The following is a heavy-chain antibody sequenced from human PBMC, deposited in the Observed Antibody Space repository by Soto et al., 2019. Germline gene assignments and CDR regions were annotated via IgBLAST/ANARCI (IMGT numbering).Heavy chain of an antibody. CDR3: ARGRLAVGSDWFDS. CDR1: GITFNPNA. J-gene: IGHJ5*01. D-gene: IGHD1-26*01. Sequence: GGSLRLSCVASGITFNPNAMIWVRQAPGKGLEWVSAIDGDGGDTFFADFVKGRFTMSRDNSKNTVYLHMRSLTAEDTALFYCARGRLAVGSDWFDSWGPGTLVTVSS. CDR2: IDGDGGDT. V-gene: IGHV3-23*01.